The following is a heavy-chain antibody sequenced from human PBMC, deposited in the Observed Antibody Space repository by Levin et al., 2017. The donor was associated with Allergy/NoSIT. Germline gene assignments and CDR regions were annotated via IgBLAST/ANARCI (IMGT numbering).Heavy chain of an antibody. CDR3: ARDDVRDYYGTDY. CDR1: GGSISSSSYY. D-gene: IGHD4-17*01. CDR2: IYYDGST. V-gene: IGHV4-39*07. J-gene: IGHJ4*02. Sequence: ASETLSLTCTVSGGSISSSSYYWAWIRQPPGKGLEWIGSIYYDGSTYYNPSLKSRVTISIDTSKNKFSLMLTSVTAADTAVYYCARDDVRDYYGTDYWGQGTLVTVSS.